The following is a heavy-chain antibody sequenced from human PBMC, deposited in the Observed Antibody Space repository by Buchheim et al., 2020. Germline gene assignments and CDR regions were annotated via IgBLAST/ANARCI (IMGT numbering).Heavy chain of an antibody. V-gene: IGHV2-5*02. D-gene: IGHD3-10*01. CDR2: TYLDDDK. J-gene: IGHJ6*02. CDR3: VHRDLFTYSYGVDV. Sequence: QITLKESGPTLVQPAQTLTLTCTFSGLSLTTSGVGVGWIRQPPGKALEWLALTYLDDDKRYSPSLKSRLTITKDTAKNQVVLTMANMGPLDTATYYCVHRDLFTYSYGVDVWGQGTT. CDR1: GLSLTTSGVG.